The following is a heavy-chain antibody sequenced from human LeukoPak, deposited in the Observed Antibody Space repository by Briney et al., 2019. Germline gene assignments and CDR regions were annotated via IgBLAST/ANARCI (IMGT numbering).Heavy chain of an antibody. V-gene: IGHV4-59*12. D-gene: IGHD3-22*01. Sequence: SETLSLTCTVSGGSISSYYWSWIRQPPGKGLEWIGYIYYSGSTNYNPSLKSRVTISVDSSKNQFSLKLNSVTAADTAVYYCARDYYYYDSSGYYYEAFDIWGQGTMVTVPS. CDR1: GGSISSYY. CDR3: ARDYYYYDSSGYYYEAFDI. CDR2: IYYSGST. J-gene: IGHJ3*02.